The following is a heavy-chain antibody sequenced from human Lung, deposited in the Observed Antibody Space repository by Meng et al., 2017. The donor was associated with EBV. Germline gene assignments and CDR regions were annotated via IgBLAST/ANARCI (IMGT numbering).Heavy chain of an antibody. V-gene: IGHV6-1*01. Sequence: QGQLQPACPGLVKPSTTPSLTCVTAGDSVSSSSAAWTWIRQSPARGLEWLGRTYYRSKWYNDYAVFVKSRITINPDTSKNQFSLQLNSVTPEYTAVYYCARGATSVFDLWGRGTLVTVSS. CDR1: GDSVSSSSAA. J-gene: IGHJ2*01. CDR3: ARGATSVFDL. CDR2: TYYRSKWYN.